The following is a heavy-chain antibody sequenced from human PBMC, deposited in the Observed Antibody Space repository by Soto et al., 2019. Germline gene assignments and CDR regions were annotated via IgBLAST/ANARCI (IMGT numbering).Heavy chain of an antibody. D-gene: IGHD6-13*01. CDR1: GGTFSSYA. CDR2: IIPIFGTA. J-gene: IGHJ4*02. CDR3: ARGEIAAAGPRYYFDY. V-gene: IGHV1-69*12. Sequence: QVQLVQSGAEVKKPGSSVKVSCKASGGTFSSYAISWVRQAPGQGLEWMGGIIPIFGTANYAQKFQGRVTITADESTSTAYMELSSMRSEDTAGYYCARGEIAAAGPRYYFDYWGQGTLVTVSS.